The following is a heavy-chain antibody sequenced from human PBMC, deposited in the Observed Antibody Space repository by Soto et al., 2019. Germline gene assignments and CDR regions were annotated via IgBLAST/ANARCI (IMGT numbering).Heavy chain of an antibody. CDR2: INGDGSGT. Sequence: EVQLVESGGGLVQPGGSLRLSCAASGFTFSGSWMHWVRQAPGKGLVWVSRINGDGSGTSYADFVKGRFTISRDDAKNRLVLQMNGLRAEDTAVYYCARGIFGSGTANDYWGQGTLVTVSS. CDR3: ARGIFGSGTANDY. J-gene: IGHJ4*02. V-gene: IGHV3-74*01. CDR1: GFTFSGSW. D-gene: IGHD3-10*01.